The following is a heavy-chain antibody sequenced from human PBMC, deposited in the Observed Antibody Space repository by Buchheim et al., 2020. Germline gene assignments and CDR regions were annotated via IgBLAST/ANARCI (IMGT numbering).Heavy chain of an antibody. D-gene: IGHD6-19*01. Sequence: EVQLLESGGGLVQPGGSLRLSCAASGFTFSSYAMSWVRQAPGKGLEWVSAISGSGGSTYYADSVKGRFTISRDNSKNKLYLQMNSLRAEDTAVYYCAKLQQWLVSSTSNWFDPWGQGTL. CDR3: AKLQQWLVSSTSNWFDP. CDR2: ISGSGGST. CDR1: GFTFSSYA. V-gene: IGHV3-23*01. J-gene: IGHJ5*02.